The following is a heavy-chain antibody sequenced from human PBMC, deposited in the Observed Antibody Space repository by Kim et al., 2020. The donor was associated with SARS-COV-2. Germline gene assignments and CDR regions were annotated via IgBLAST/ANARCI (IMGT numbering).Heavy chain of an antibody. V-gene: IGHV1-18*01. CDR2: ISGYNGNT. J-gene: IGHJ3*02. D-gene: IGHD3-16*01. CDR3: ARAGAKFGGITVPYTYDI. Sequence: ASVKVSCTASGFDFCKYDFHWVRHAPGQRLEWMGWISGYNGNTNYAQTFRGRVTMTTESATNTVYMELLSLTSDDTAVYFCARAGAKFGGITVPYTYDIVGQGTAVTVSS. CDR1: GFDFCKYD.